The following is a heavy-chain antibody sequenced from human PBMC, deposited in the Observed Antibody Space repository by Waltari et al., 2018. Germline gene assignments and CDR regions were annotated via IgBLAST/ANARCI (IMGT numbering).Heavy chain of an antibody. CDR3: ARERYCGGDCYSGVDWYFDL. J-gene: IGHJ2*01. CDR2: IYTSGST. CDR1: GGSISSGSYY. Sequence: QVQLQESGPGLVKPSQTLSLTCTVSGGSISSGSYYWSWIRQPAGQGLEWIGRIYTSGSTNYNPSLKSRVTISVDTSKNQFSLKLSSVTAADTAVYYCARERYCGGDCYSGVDWYFDLWGRGTLVTVSS. D-gene: IGHD2-21*01. V-gene: IGHV4-61*02.